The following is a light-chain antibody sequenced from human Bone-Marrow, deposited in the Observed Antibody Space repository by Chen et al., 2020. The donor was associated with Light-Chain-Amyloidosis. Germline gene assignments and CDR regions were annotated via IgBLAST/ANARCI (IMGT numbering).Light chain of an antibody. Sequence: EIVLTQSPGTLSLYPGERATLSCRASQSVSSSYLAWYQQKPGQSPRLLIYGASSRATGIPDRVSGSGSETDFTLTISRLEPDDFAVYNCQKYGSAIEYTFGQGTKLEIK. V-gene: IGKV3-20*01. CDR2: GAS. J-gene: IGKJ2*01. CDR1: QSVSSSY. CDR3: QKYGSAIEYT.